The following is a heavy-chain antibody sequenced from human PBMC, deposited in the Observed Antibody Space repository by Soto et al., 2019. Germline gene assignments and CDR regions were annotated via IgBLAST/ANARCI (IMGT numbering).Heavy chain of an antibody. V-gene: IGHV3-30*18. Sequence: PGGSLRLSCAASGFTFSSYVIHWVRQAPGKGLEWVAVISYDGSSKSYADSVKGRFTISRDNSKNTLYLEMNSLRVEDTAMFYCAKGLRSRVGSFDAFDIWGQGTMVTVSS. CDR2: ISYDGSSK. CDR1: GFTFSSYV. D-gene: IGHD1-26*01. J-gene: IGHJ3*02. CDR3: AKGLRSRVGSFDAFDI.